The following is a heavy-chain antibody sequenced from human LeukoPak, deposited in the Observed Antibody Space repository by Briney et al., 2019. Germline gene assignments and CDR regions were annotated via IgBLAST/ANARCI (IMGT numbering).Heavy chain of an antibody. J-gene: IGHJ4*02. CDR1: GGSISSSGYY. D-gene: IGHD3-10*01. CDR2: IYYSGST. V-gene: IGHV4-39*01. CDR3: VRHRYYWAPSY. Sequence: SETLSLTCTVSGGSISSSGYYCGWIRQPPGKGLEWIGGIYYSGSTYYNPSLKSRVTIAVDTSKSQFSLKLCSVTAADTAVYYWVRHRYYWAPSYWGQGTLVTVSS.